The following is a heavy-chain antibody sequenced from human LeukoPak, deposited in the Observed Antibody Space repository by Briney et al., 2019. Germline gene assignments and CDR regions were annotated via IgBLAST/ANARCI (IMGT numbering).Heavy chain of an antibody. CDR3: ARQVAYSSSWYQTRWFDP. Sequence: GESLKISCKGSGYSFTSYWIGWVRQMPGKGLGWMGIIYPGDSDTRYSPSFQGQVTISADKSISTAYLQWSSLKASDTAMYYCARQVAYSSSWYQTRWFDPWGQGTLVTVSS. CDR2: IYPGDSDT. CDR1: GYSFTSYW. J-gene: IGHJ5*02. V-gene: IGHV5-51*01. D-gene: IGHD6-13*01.